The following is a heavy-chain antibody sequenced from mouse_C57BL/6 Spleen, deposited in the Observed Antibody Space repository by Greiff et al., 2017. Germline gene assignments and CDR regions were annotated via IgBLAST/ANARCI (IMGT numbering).Heavy chain of an antibody. J-gene: IGHJ2*01. CDR2: IWSCGST. CDR1: GFSLTSYG. Sequence: QVQLQQSGPGLVQPSQSLSITCTVSGFSLTSYGVHWVRQSPGKGLEWLGVIWSCGSTDYNAAFISRLSISKDNSKSQVFFKMNSLQADDTAIYYCARGGYLYYFDYWGQGTTLTVSS. V-gene: IGHV2-2*01. CDR3: ARGGYLYYFDY. D-gene: IGHD5-1*01.